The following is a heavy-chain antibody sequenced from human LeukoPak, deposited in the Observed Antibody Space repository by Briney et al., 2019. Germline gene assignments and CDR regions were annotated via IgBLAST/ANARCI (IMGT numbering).Heavy chain of an antibody. Sequence: GGSLKLSCTASGFTFSSYAMSWVRQAPGKGLEWVSAISGGGDDTYYADSVKGRFTISRDNSKNKLYLQMNSLRVEDTAIYYCVKEMGSVDTAMVSLSRLGYWGQGTLVTVSP. CDR2: ISGGGDDT. D-gene: IGHD5-18*01. V-gene: IGHV3-23*01. CDR3: VKEMGSVDTAMVSLSRLGY. CDR1: GFTFSSYA. J-gene: IGHJ4*02.